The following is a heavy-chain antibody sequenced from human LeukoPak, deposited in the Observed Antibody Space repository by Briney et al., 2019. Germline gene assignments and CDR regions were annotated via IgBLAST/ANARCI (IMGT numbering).Heavy chain of an antibody. Sequence: SKTLSLTCAVYGGSFRGYYWSWIRPPPGKGLEWIGELNHSGSTNYNPSFKSRVNISVDASKNQFSLKRSSVAAADTAVYYCARGGRVVPAAISWFDPWGQGTLVTVSS. J-gene: IGHJ5*02. D-gene: IGHD2-2*01. CDR2: LNHSGST. CDR1: GGSFRGYY. CDR3: ARGGRVVPAAISWFDP. V-gene: IGHV4-34*01.